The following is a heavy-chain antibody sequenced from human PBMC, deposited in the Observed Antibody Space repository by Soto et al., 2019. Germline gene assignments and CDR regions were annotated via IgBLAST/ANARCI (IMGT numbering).Heavy chain of an antibody. CDR2: ISTTSSSI. CDR1: GFTFSSYS. Sequence: PGGSLRLSCAASGFTFSSYSMNWVRQAPGKGLEWISYISTTSSSIYYADSVKGRFTINPDTSKNQYSLQLNSVTPEDTAVYFCARGEQYSGRIFDYWGQGTLVTVSS. V-gene: IGHV3-48*01. J-gene: IGHJ4*01. D-gene: IGHD1-26*01. CDR3: ARGEQYSGRIFDY.